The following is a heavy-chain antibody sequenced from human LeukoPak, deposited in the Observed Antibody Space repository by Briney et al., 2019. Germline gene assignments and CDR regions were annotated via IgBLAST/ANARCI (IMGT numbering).Heavy chain of an antibody. D-gene: IGHD3-22*01. CDR2: ISSSGGST. J-gene: IGHJ4*02. CDR3: AKETYDSSGYAGDY. CDR1: GFTFSSYA. Sequence: GGSLRLSCAASGFTFSSYAMSWVRQAPGKGLEWVSAISSSGGSTYYADSVKGRFTISRDNSKNTLYLQMNSLRAEDTAVYYCAKETYDSSGYAGDYWGQGTLVTVSS. V-gene: IGHV3-23*01.